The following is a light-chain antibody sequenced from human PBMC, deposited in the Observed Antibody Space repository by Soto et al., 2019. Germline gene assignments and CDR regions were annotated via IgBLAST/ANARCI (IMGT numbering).Light chain of an antibody. Sequence: QSALTQPASVSGSPGQSITISCTGTSSDVGGYNYVSWYQQHPGKAPKLMIYDVSNRPSGVSIRFSGSKSGNTASLTISGLQAEDEADYYSRSYTSSSTYVFGTGTKVTVL. V-gene: IGLV2-14*01. J-gene: IGLJ1*01. CDR2: DVS. CDR1: SSDVGGYNY. CDR3: RSYTSSSTYV.